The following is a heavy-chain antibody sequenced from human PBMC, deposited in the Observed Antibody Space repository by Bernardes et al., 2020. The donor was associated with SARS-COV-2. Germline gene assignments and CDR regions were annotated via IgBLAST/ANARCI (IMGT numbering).Heavy chain of an antibody. CDR2: IWYDGSNK. J-gene: IGHJ6*02. V-gene: IGHV3-33*01. Sequence: GFLSLSCAASGFTFSRYGMHWVRPAPGKGLEWVAVIWYDGSNKYYADSVKGRFTISRDNSKNTLYLQMNSLRAEDTAVYYCARDLILGYGMDVWGQGTTVTVSS. CDR3: ARDLILGYGMDV. CDR1: GFTFSRYG. D-gene: IGHD3-16*01.